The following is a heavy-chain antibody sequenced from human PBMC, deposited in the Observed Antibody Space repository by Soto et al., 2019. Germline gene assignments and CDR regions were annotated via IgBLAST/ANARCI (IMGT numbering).Heavy chain of an antibody. D-gene: IGHD2-15*01. J-gene: IGHJ3*02. V-gene: IGHV1-46*01. Sequence: ASVKVTCKASGLTLASYYMHWVRQATGQGLEWMGVMKSSDGTTTYAQKFQGRFTMTWDTSTSTVYMELSSLRSEDTAVYYCAGYCSGGSCYSDAFDMWGQGTMVTVSS. CDR1: GLTLASYY. CDR3: AGYCSGGSCYSDAFDM. CDR2: MKSSDGTT.